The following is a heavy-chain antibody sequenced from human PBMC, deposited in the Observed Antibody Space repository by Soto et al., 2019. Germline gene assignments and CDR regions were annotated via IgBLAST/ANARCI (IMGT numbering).Heavy chain of an antibody. V-gene: IGHV1-8*01. CDR1: GYTFTSYN. D-gene: IGHD6-13*01. CDR3: ATYSSSWYRHFQH. Sequence: GASVKVSCKASGYTFTSYNINWVRQATGQGLEWMGWMSPNSGNTGYAQKFQGRVTMTRNTSISTAYMELSSLGSEDTAVYYCATYSSSWYRHFQHWGQGTLVTVSS. J-gene: IGHJ1*01. CDR2: MSPNSGNT.